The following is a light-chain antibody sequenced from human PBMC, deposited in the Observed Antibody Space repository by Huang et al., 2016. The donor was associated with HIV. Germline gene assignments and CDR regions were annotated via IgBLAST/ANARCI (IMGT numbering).Light chain of an antibody. V-gene: IGKV3-15*01. Sequence: EIVMTQSPGTLSVAPGERATPSCRASQNINMNLAWFQQKPGQAPRLLIYAASTRTADFPARFSGSGSRTEFTLTVSSLQSEDIAVYYCQQYNDWPRSFGQGTKVEIK. CDR2: AAS. CDR1: QNINMN. J-gene: IGKJ1*01. CDR3: QQYNDWPRS.